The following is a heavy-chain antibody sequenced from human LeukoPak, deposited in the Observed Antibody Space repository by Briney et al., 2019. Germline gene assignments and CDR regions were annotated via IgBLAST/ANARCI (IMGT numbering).Heavy chain of an antibody. J-gene: IGHJ4*01. V-gene: IGHV1-18*01. CDR1: GYTFTSYG. CDR3: ATNNPGDQEYYFDY. D-gene: IGHD1/OR15-1a*01. Sequence: VASVKVSCKASGYTFTSYGISWVRQAPGQGLEWMGWISAYNGNTNYAQKLQGRVTMTTDTSTSTAYMELRSLRSDDTAVYYCATNNPGDQEYYFDYWGHGTLVSVSS. CDR2: ISAYNGNT.